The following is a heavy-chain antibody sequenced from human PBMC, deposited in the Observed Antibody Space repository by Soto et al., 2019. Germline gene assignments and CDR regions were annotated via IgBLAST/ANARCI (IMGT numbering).Heavy chain of an antibody. Sequence: VGSLRLSCAASGFTFSSYAMSWVRQAPGKGLEWVSSISSSSSYIDYADSVKGRFTISRDNAKNSLYLQMNSLRAEDTAVYYCARVVDVRGVIVYYYYYYGMDVWGQGTTVTVSS. J-gene: IGHJ6*02. V-gene: IGHV3-21*01. D-gene: IGHD3-10*02. CDR3: ARVVDVRGVIVYYYYYYGMDV. CDR2: ISSSSSYI. CDR1: GFTFSSYA.